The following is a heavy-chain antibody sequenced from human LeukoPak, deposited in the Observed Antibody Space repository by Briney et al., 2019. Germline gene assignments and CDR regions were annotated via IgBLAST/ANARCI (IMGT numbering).Heavy chain of an antibody. J-gene: IGHJ3*02. D-gene: IGHD3-22*01. CDR3: ARGPTYYYDSSGYYATIAFDI. CDR1: GGSFSGYY. V-gene: IGHV4-34*01. Sequence: PSETLSLTCAVYGGSFSGYYWSWIRQPPGKGLEWIGEINHSGSTNYNPSLKSRVTISVDTSKNQFSLKLSSVTAADTAVYYCARGPTYYYDSSGYYATIAFDIWGQGTMVTVSS. CDR2: INHSGST.